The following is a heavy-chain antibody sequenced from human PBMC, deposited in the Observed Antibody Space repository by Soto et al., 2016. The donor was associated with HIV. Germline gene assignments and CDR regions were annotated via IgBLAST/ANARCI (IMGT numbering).Heavy chain of an antibody. Sequence: EVQLVESGGGLVQPGGSLRLSCTASGITVTNTYLNWVRQAPGKGLEWVSVIYSDDSTFYADSVRGRFTISRDISKNTLFLQMNSLRAEDTAIYYCARERDYDSSEDGFDMWGQGTMVTVSS. V-gene: IGHV3-66*01. CDR2: IYSDDST. CDR3: ARERDYDSSEDGFDM. D-gene: IGHD3-22*01. CDR1: GITVTNTY. J-gene: IGHJ3*02.